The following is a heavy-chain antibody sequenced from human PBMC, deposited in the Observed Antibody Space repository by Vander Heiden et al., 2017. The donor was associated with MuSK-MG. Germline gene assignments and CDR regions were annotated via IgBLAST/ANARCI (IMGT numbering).Heavy chain of an antibody. CDR1: GYTFTSYA. Sequence: QVQLVQSGAEVKTPGASVKVSCKASGYTFTSYAMYWVRQAPGQRLEWMGWINAGNGNTKYSQKFQGRVTITRDTSASTAYMELSSLRSEDTAVYYCARARRDYSYYYGLEVWGQGTAGTVSS. CDR2: INAGNGNT. CDR3: ARARRDYSYYYGLEV. J-gene: IGHJ6*02. V-gene: IGHV1-3*01.